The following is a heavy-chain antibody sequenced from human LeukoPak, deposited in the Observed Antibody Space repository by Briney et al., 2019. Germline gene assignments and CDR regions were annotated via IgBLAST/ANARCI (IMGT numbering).Heavy chain of an antibody. V-gene: IGHV1-24*01. J-gene: IGHJ4*02. D-gene: IGHD3-10*01. CDR1: GYTLTELS. CDR2: FDPEDGET. Sequence: GASVKVSCKVSGYTLTELSMHWVRRAPGKGHEWMGGFDPEDGETIYAQKFKGRVTMTEDTSTDTAYMELSSLRSEDTAVYYCAVDYYGSGSYYLPPFDYWGQGTLVTVSS. CDR3: AVDYYGSGSYYLPPFDY.